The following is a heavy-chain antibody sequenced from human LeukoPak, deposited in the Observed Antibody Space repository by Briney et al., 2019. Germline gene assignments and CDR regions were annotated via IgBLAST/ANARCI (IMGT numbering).Heavy chain of an antibody. CDR1: GGSISSYY. CDR3: ARHYDSSGYYVWYFDL. D-gene: IGHD3-22*01. V-gene: IGHV4-4*07. CDR2: IYTSGST. J-gene: IGHJ2*01. Sequence: PSETLSLTCTVSGGSISSYYWSWIRQPAGKGLEWIGRIYTSGSTNYNPSLKSRVTMSVDTSKNQFSLKLSSVTAADTAVYYCARHYDSSGYYVWYFDLWGRGTLVTVSS.